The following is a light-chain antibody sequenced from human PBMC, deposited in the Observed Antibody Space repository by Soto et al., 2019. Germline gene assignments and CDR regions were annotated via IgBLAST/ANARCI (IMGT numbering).Light chain of an antibody. Sequence: EMVLTQSPGTLSLSPGERATLSCRASQSVSTSYLAWYQQKPGQAPRLLIYGASSRATGIPDRFSGSGSGTDFTLTINRLEPEDFAVYYCQQYGSSSWTFGQGTKV. CDR1: QSVSTSY. CDR2: GAS. V-gene: IGKV3-20*01. J-gene: IGKJ1*01. CDR3: QQYGSSSWT.